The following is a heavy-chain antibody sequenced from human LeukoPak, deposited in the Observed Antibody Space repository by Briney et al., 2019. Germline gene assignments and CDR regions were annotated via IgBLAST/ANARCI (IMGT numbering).Heavy chain of an antibody. Sequence: SETLSLTCTVSGGSISSYYWSWIRQPPGKGLEWIGYIYYSGSTYYNPSLKSRVTISVDTSKNQFSLKLSSVTAADTAVYYCASVSNHYDFWSGYYTIFDYWGQGTLVTVSS. J-gene: IGHJ4*02. CDR1: GGSISSYY. CDR3: ASVSNHYDFWSGYYTIFDY. CDR2: IYYSGST. D-gene: IGHD3-3*01. V-gene: IGHV4-59*06.